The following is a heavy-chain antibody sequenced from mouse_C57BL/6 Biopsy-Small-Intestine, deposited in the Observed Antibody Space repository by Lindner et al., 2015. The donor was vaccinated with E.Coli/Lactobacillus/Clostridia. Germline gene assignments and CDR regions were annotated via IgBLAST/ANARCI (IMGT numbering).Heavy chain of an antibody. J-gene: IGHJ4*01. CDR1: GYTFTDYN. Sequence: VQLQESGPELVKPGASVKMSCKASGYTFTDYNMHWVKQSHGKSLGWIGYINPNNGGTSYNQKFKGKATLTVNKSSSTAYMELRSLTSEDSAVYYCARSYYVMDYWGQGTSVTVSS. CDR2: INPNNGGT. V-gene: IGHV1-22*01. CDR3: ARSYYVMDY.